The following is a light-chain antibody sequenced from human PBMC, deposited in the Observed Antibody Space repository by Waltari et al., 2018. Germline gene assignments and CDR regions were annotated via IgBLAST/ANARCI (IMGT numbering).Light chain of an antibody. CDR1: ESVTSGY. CDR3: HQYGRSPRT. CDR2: GAS. Sequence: PGEKVTLSCTASESVTSGYIAWHQQRPGQAPRLLIFGASRRATGIPDRFDASGSGTDFTLTIDRLEPEDSAVYYCHQYGRSPRTFGHGTKVEIK. V-gene: IGKV3-20*01. J-gene: IGKJ1*01.